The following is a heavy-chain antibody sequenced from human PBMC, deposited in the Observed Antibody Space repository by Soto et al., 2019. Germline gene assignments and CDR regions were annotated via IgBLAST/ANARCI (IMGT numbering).Heavy chain of an antibody. V-gene: IGHV6-1*01. CDR2: TYYRSKWYN. CDR3: STWHFDY. CDR1: GDSVSSNSAI. Sequence: QVQLQQSGPGLVKPSQTLTLTCAISGDSVSSNSAIWNWIRQSPSRGLEWLGSTYYRSKWYNNYAESVKGRITINPDTSKNQFSLQLNSVTPEDTAVYYCSTWHFDYWGQGTLVTVSS. J-gene: IGHJ4*02.